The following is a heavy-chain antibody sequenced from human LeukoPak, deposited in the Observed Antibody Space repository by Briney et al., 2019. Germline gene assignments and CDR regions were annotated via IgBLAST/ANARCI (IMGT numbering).Heavy chain of an antibody. J-gene: IGHJ4*02. D-gene: IGHD6-6*01. Sequence: GGSLRLSCAASGFTFSSYAMSWVRQAPGKGLEWVSAISGSGGSTYYADSVKGRFTISRDNSKNTLYLQMNSLRAEDTAVYYCAKDIGGATSIAAPFDYWGQGTLVTVSS. V-gene: IGHV3-23*01. CDR3: AKDIGGATSIAAPFDY. CDR1: GFTFSSYA. CDR2: ISGSGGST.